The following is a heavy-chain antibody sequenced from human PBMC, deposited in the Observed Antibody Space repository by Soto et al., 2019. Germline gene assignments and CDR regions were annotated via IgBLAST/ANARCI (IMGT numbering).Heavy chain of an antibody. J-gene: IGHJ4*02. D-gene: IGHD5-12*01. CDR3: AREVATIYSYYFDY. Sequence: ASVKVSCKASGYTFTGYYMHWVRQAPGQGLEWMGWINPNSGGTNYAQKFQGRVTMTRDTSISTAYMELSRLRSDDTAVYYCAREVATIYSYYFDYWGQGTLVTVSS. V-gene: IGHV1-2*02. CDR2: INPNSGGT. CDR1: GYTFTGYY.